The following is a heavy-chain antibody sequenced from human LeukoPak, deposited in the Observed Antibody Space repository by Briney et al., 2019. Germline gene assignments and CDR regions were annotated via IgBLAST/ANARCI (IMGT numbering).Heavy chain of an antibody. CDR2: IYYSGTT. Sequence: PSETLSLTCTVSGGSVSGYYWSWIRQPPRKGLEWIGYIYYSGTTNYNPSLKSRVTMSVDTSKNQFSLKVTSVTAADTAVYYCARFGAYYFDYWGQGTLVTVFS. V-gene: IGHV4-59*02. D-gene: IGHD3-10*01. CDR1: GGSVSGYY. J-gene: IGHJ4*02. CDR3: ARFGAYYFDY.